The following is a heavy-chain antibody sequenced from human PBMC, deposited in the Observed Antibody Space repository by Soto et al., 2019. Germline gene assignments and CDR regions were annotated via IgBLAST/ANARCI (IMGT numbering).Heavy chain of an antibody. CDR2: ISYSGNT. V-gene: IGHV4-31*03. J-gene: IGHJ4*02. D-gene: IGHD3-16*02. CDR3: ARWETYHNVGGF. CDR1: GGSIDSAGYY. Sequence: SETLSLTCTVSGGSIDSAGYYWSWSRQHPGKGLEWIGYISYSGNTYYNPSVKSRITMSKDTSKNQFSLKLTSVTAADAAVYYCARWETYHNVGGFWGQGALGTVSS.